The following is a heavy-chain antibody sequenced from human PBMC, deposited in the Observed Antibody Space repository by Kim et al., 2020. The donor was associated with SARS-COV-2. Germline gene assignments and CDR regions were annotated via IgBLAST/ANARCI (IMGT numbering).Heavy chain of an antibody. CDR3: ARAYGSGSYRSDYYGMDV. V-gene: IGHV4-4*02. D-gene: IGHD3-10*01. Sequence: SETLSLTCAVSGGSISSSNWWSWVRQPPGKGLGWIGEIYHSGSTNYNPSLKSRVTISVDKSKNQFSLQMSSVTAADTAVYYCARAYGSGSYRSDYYGMDVWGQGTTVTVSS. CDR1: GGSISSSNW. CDR2: IYHSGST. J-gene: IGHJ6*02.